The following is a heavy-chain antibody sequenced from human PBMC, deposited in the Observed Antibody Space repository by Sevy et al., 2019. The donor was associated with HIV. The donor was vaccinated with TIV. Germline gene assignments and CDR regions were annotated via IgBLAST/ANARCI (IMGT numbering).Heavy chain of an antibody. CDR3: ARTRDYYDSSGYGY. CDR2: IYYSGST. CDR1: GGSISSSSYY. J-gene: IGHJ4*02. V-gene: IGHV4-39*01. D-gene: IGHD3-22*01. Sequence: SETLSLTCTVSGGSISSSSYYWGWIRQPPGKGLEWIGGIYYSGSTYYNPSLKSRVTISVDTSKNQFSLKLSSVTAADTAVYYCARTRDYYDSSGYGYWGRGTLVTVSS.